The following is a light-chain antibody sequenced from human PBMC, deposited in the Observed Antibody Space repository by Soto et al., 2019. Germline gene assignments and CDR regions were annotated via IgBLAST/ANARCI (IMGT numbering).Light chain of an antibody. V-gene: IGKV3D-20*01. CDR3: QQYGNSRYT. CDR1: QRVDNNY. J-gene: IGKJ2*01. CDR2: DAV. Sequence: PGERATLSCGASQRVDNNYVAWYQQKPGLAPRLLIYDAVNRTTGIPDRFSGGGSGTHFTLTISSLEPEDVAVYYCQQYGNSRYTFGQGTKVQIK.